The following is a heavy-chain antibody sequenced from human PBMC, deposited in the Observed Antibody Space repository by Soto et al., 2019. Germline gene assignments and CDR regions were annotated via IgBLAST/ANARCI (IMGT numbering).Heavy chain of an antibody. D-gene: IGHD3-9*01. J-gene: IGHJ4*02. V-gene: IGHV3-23*01. CDR1: GFTFSSYA. CDR2: ISGSGGST. Sequence: GGSLRLSCAASGFTFSSYAMSWVRQAPGKGLEWVSAISGSGGSTYYADSVKGRFTISRDNSKNTLYLQMNRLRAEHTAVYYCATVRLRYFLGDNRWYFDYWGQGTLVNVS. CDR3: ATVRLRYFLGDNRWYFDY.